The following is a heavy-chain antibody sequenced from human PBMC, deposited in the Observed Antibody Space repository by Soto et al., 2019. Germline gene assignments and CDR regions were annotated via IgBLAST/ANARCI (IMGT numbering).Heavy chain of an antibody. CDR2: VNPSGGHT. Sequence: QVQLVQSGAEVKKPGTSVKVSCKASGDTFTDYYIHWVRQAPGQGLEWMGTVNPSGGHTTYAQHFLGRMTMTRDTSSSTLYMELTSLTSEDTAVYYCARGGHVVVVTAALDFWGQGTLVTVSS. CDR1: GDTFTDYY. V-gene: IGHV1-46*01. D-gene: IGHD2-21*02. J-gene: IGHJ4*02. CDR3: ARGGHVVVVTAALDF.